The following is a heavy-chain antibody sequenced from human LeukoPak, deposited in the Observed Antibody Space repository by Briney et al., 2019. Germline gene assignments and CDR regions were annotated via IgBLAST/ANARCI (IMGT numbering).Heavy chain of an antibody. CDR2: IYYSGST. Sequence: PSETLSLTCTVSGGSINNNSYYWGWIRQPPGKRLEWIGSIYYSGSTYYNPSLKSRVTISVDTSKSQFSLKLSSVTAADTAVYYCARLEYRYSYGYVDYWGQGTLVTVSS. CDR1: GGSINNNSYY. CDR3: ARLEYRYSYGYVDY. V-gene: IGHV4-39*01. D-gene: IGHD5-18*01. J-gene: IGHJ4*02.